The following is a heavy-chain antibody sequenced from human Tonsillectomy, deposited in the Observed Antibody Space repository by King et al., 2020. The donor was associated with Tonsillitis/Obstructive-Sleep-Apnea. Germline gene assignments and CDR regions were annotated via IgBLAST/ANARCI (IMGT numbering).Heavy chain of an antibody. CDR3: ARSLYYYGSGSYYTYYFDY. D-gene: IGHD3-10*01. Sequence: QLQESGPGLVKPSETLSLTCTVSGGSVSSNSYYWNWIRQPPGKGLEWIGYIYYSGSTNYNPSLKIRVTISSDTSKNPFSLKLSSVTAADTAVYYCARSLYYYGSGSYYTYYFDYWGQGTLVTVSS. CDR2: IYYSGST. V-gene: IGHV4-61*01. CDR1: GGSVSSNSYY. J-gene: IGHJ4*02.